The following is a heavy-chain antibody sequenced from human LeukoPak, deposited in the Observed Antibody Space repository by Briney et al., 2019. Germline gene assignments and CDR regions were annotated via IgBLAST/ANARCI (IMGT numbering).Heavy chain of an antibody. CDR2: IYYSGST. J-gene: IGHJ4*02. Sequence: SETLSLTCTVSGGSISSSSYYWGWIRQPPGKGLEWIGSIYYSGSTYYNPSLKSRVTISVDTSKNQFSLKLSSVTAADTAVYYCARHVRDTVTTLDLFDYWGQGTLVTVSS. CDR1: GGSISSSSYY. D-gene: IGHD4-17*01. V-gene: IGHV4-39*01. CDR3: ARHVRDTVTTLDLFDY.